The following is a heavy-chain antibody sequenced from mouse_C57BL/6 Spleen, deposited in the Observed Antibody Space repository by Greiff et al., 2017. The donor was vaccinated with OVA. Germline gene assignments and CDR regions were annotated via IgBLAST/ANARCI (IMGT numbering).Heavy chain of an antibody. V-gene: IGHV5-12*01. CDR2: ISNGGGST. J-gene: IGHJ1*03. CDR1: GFTFSDYY. D-gene: IGHD1-1*01. Sequence: VQLKESGGGLVQPGGSLKLSCAASGFTFSDYYMYWVRQTPEKRLEWVAYISNGGGSTYYPDTVKGRFTLSTDNAKNTLYLQMSRLKSEDTAMYYCARMPSGSHWYFDVWGTGTTVTVSS. CDR3: ARMPSGSHWYFDV.